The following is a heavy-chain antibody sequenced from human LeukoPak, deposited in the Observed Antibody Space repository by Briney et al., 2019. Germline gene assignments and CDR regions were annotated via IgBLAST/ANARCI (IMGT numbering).Heavy chain of an antibody. Sequence: PGGSLRLSCAASGFTVSSNYMTWVRQAPGKGLEWVSVIYSDGSTYYADSVKGRFTISRDNSKNTLYLQMNSLRAEDTAVYYCARDAAGLDYWGQGTLVTISS. D-gene: IGHD2-15*01. CDR1: GFTVSSNY. CDR2: IYSDGST. J-gene: IGHJ4*02. CDR3: ARDAAGLDY. V-gene: IGHV3-66*01.